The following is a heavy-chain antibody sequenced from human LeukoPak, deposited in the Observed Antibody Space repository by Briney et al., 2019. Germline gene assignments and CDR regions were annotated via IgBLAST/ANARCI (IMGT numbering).Heavy chain of an antibody. D-gene: IGHD4-17*01. V-gene: IGHV1-2*02. CDR2: INPNSGGT. CDR3: ARRPLYGDPQGTGYYYFDY. J-gene: IGHJ4*02. Sequence: ASVKVSCKASGYTFTGYYMHWVRQAPGQGLEWMGWINPNSGGTNYAQKFQGRVTMTRDTSISTAYMELSSLRSEDTAVYYCARRPLYGDPQGTGYYYFDYWGQGTLVTVSS. CDR1: GYTFTGYY.